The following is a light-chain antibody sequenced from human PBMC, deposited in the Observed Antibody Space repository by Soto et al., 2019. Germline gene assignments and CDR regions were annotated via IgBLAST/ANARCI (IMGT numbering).Light chain of an antibody. J-gene: IGLJ1*01. CDR3: ISYTGSSTSYV. Sequence: QSVLTQPASVSGSPGQSITISCSGTRSDIGSYNYVAWYHQFPGKTPKILIYGVSNRPSGVSSRFSGSKSGNTASLTISGLQAEDEADYYCISYTGSSTSYVFGSGTKVTVL. CDR2: GVS. CDR1: RSDIGSYNY. V-gene: IGLV2-14*01.